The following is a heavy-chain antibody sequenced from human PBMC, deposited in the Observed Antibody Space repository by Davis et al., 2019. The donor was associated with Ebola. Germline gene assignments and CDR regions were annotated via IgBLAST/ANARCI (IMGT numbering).Heavy chain of an antibody. J-gene: IGHJ6*02. CDR3: ARGGTYNWNYYYYYGRDV. D-gene: IGHD1-20*01. V-gene: IGHV4-39*01. Sequence: MPSETLSLTCTVSGGSISSSRYYWGWIRQPPGKGLEWIGSIYYSGSTYYNPSLKSRVTISVDTSKNQFSLKLSSVTAADTAVYYCARGGTYNWNYYYYYGRDVWGQGTTVTVSS. CDR1: GGSISSSRYY. CDR2: IYYSGST.